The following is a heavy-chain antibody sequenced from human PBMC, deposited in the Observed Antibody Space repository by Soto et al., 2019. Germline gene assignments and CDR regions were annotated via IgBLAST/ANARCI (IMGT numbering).Heavy chain of an antibody. CDR2: TYYRSKWYT. D-gene: IGHD1-7*01. V-gene: IGHV6-1*01. CDR1: GDSASSNSAS. Sequence: PSQTLSLTSAISGDSASSNSASCNWIRQSAWRGLEWLARTYYRSKWYTDYAYSLKGRITIIPDDSKNQLSLYLSSVNTEDKAVYYCEGDYGTEYDSFDPWGQGTLVTVSS. J-gene: IGHJ5*02. CDR3: EGDYGTEYDSFDP.